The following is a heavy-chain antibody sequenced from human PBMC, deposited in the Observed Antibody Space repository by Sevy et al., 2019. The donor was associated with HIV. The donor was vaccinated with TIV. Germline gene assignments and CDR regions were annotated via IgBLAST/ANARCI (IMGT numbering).Heavy chain of an antibody. Sequence: GGSLRLSCSSSGFTFGDYAMSWFRQAPGKGLEWVAFIRRNSHEPYGGTTEYAASVKGRFTISTDDYKSIAYLQMKSLKTEDTAVYYCTRALATADTPEYYFDYWGQGILVTVSS. V-gene: IGHV3-49*03. CDR1: GFTFGDYA. D-gene: IGHD5-12*01. J-gene: IGHJ4*02. CDR2: IRRNSHEPYGGTT. CDR3: TRALATADTPEYYFDY.